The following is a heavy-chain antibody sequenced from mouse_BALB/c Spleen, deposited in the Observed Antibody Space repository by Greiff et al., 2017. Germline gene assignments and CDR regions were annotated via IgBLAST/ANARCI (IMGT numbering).Heavy chain of an antibody. CDR1: GYTFTSYT. CDR3: ARRYYGSSLYAMDY. CDR2: INPSSGYT. V-gene: IGHV1-4*01. J-gene: IGHJ4*01. D-gene: IGHD1-1*01. Sequence: VQLKESGAELARPGASVKMSCKASGYTFTSYTMHWVKQRPGQGLEWIGYINPSSGYTNYNQKFKDKATLTADKSSSTAYMQLSSLTSEDSAVYYCARRYYGSSLYAMDYWGQGTSVTVSS.